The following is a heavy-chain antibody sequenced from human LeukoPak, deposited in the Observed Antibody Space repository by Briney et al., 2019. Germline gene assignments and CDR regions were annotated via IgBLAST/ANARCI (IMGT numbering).Heavy chain of an antibody. J-gene: IGHJ3*02. Sequence: SETLSLTCTVSGRSISSGDYYWRWLRQPPGKGLEWIGYIYYSGSTYYNPSLKSRVTISVDTSKNQFSLKLNSVSAADTAVYYCVRVRYYDDSSGGAFDIWGQGTMVTVSS. V-gene: IGHV4-30-4*01. D-gene: IGHD3-10*01. CDR1: GRSISSGDYY. CDR3: VRVRYYDDSSGGAFDI. CDR2: IYYSGST.